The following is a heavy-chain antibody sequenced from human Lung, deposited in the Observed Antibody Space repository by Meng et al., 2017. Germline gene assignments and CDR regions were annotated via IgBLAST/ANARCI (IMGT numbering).Heavy chain of an antibody. J-gene: IGHJ2*01. Sequence: QVELLEVGGCVGQPGGSLRLSCAASGFTFNTYAMHWVRQAPGKGLEWVSLMSFDGAQIYYSDSVRGRFTISRDNSKNTLYLQMNSLRAEDTAVYYCARDKPPNDVWGRGTLVTVSS. CDR2: MSFDGAQI. V-gene: IGHV3-30*01. CDR3: ARDKPPNDV. CDR1: GFTFNTYA.